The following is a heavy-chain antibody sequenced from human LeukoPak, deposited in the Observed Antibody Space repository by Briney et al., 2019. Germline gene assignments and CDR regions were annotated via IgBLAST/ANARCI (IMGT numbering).Heavy chain of an antibody. Sequence: ASVKVSCKASGYTFTSYDINWVRQATGQGLEWMGWMNPNSGNTGYAQKFQGRVTITRNTSISTAYMELSSLRSEDTAVYYCARRISSSWYLFDYWGQGTLVTVSS. CDR3: ARRISSSWYLFDY. CDR2: MNPNSGNT. J-gene: IGHJ4*02. V-gene: IGHV1-8*03. D-gene: IGHD6-13*01. CDR1: GYTFTSYD.